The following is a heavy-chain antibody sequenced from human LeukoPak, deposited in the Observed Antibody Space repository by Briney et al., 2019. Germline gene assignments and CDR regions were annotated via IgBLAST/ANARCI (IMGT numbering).Heavy chain of an antibody. Sequence: GGSLRLSCAASGFTFSSYAMHWVRQAPGKGLEWVAVISYDGSNKYYADSVKGRFTISRDDARNSLYLQMNSLRAEDTAVYFCARDYDGEVAVPANWFAPWGQGTLVTVSS. D-gene: IGHD2-15*01. CDR3: ARDYDGEVAVPANWFAP. V-gene: IGHV3-30-3*01. J-gene: IGHJ5*02. CDR1: GFTFSSYA. CDR2: ISYDGSNK.